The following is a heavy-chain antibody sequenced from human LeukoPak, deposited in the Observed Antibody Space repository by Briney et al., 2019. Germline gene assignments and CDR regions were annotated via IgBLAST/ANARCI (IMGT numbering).Heavy chain of an antibody. D-gene: IGHD1-26*01. CDR3: ARGSGSYMDYMDV. CDR2: IYYSGST. J-gene: IGHJ6*03. V-gene: IGHV4-39*01. Sequence: PSETLSLTCTVSGGSISSTNYYWGWIRQPPGKGLGWIGSIYYSGSTYYNPSLKSRVTISVDTSTDQFSLELSSVAAADTAVYYCARGSGSYMDYMDVWGKGTTVTVSS. CDR1: GGSISSTNYY.